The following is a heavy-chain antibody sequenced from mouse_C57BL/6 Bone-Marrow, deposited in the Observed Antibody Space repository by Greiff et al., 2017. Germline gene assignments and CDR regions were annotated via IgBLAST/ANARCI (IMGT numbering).Heavy chain of an antibody. D-gene: IGHD1-1*01. Sequence: LQESGPELVKPGASVKISCKASGYTFTDYYINWVKQRPGQGLEWIGWIYPGSGNTKYNEKFKGKATLTVDTSSSTAYMQLSSLTSEDSAVYFCARSFYYYGSSPAWFAYWGQGTLVTVSA. CDR1: GYTFTDYY. CDR2: IYPGSGNT. V-gene: IGHV1-84*01. CDR3: ARSFYYYGSSPAWFAY. J-gene: IGHJ3*01.